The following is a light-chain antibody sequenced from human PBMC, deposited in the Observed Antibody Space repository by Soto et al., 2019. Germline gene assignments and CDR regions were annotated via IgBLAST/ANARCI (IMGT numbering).Light chain of an antibody. CDR2: STN. CDR3: ATWDDSLNGVL. V-gene: IGLV1-44*01. Sequence: QSVLTQPPSASGTPGQRVTISCSGSTSNIGSNTVNWYQRLPGAAPKLLIHSTNKRPSGVPDRFSGSKSGTSASLAISGLQSEDEAEYFCATWDDSLNGVLFGGGTKLTVL. CDR1: TSNIGSNT. J-gene: IGLJ2*01.